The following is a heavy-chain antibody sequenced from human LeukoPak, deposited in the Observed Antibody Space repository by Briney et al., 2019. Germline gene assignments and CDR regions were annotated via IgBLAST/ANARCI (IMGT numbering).Heavy chain of an antibody. Sequence: GGSLRLSCAPSGFTVVTFGMYWFRQAPGKGLEWVAIIWKDGSQTYYGESVKGRFTISKDVSKNTVYLQMNSLRVEDTAVYYCARGVRSSGKYYYYYYYMDVWGKGTTVTVSS. CDR1: GFTVVTFG. V-gene: IGHV3-33*07. CDR3: ARGVRSSGKYYYYYYYMDV. D-gene: IGHD3-22*01. CDR2: IWKDGSQT. J-gene: IGHJ6*03.